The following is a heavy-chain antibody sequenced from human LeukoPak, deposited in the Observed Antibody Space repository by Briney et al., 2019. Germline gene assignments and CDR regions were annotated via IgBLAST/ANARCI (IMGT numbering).Heavy chain of an antibody. J-gene: IGHJ4*02. CDR1: GGSLSGYY. CDR2: ISHSGST. D-gene: IGHD3-10*01. CDR3: ARGRRYYYGSGSYYEWDY. V-gene: IGHV4-34*01. Sequence: SETLFLTCAVYGGSLSGYYWSWIRQPPGKGLEWIGEISHSGSTNYNPSLKSRVTISVDTSKNQFSLKLSSVTAADTAVYYCARGRRYYYGSGSYYEWDYWGQGTLVTVSS.